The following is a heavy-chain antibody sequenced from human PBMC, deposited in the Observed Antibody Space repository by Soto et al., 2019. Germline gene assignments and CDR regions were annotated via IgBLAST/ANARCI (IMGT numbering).Heavy chain of an antibody. D-gene: IGHD3-22*01. J-gene: IGHJ4*01. V-gene: IGHV1-69*13. CDR2: IIPIFGTA. CDR3: ERGMYYYDSSGYYLGCEY. Sequence: ASVKVSCKASGYTFTSSGSSWVRQAPGQGLEWMGGIIPIFGTANYAQKFQGRVTITADESTSTAYMELSSLRSEDTAVYYCERGMYYYDSSGYYLGCEYWG. CDR1: GYTFTSSG.